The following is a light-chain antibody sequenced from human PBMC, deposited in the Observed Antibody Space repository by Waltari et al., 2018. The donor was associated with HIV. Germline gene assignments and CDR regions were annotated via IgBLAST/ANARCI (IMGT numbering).Light chain of an antibody. CDR2: EVS. V-gene: IGLV2-14*01. J-gene: IGLJ3*02. CDR3: SSYTSSSTVWV. CDR1: SSAVGGYNY. Sequence: QSALTQPASVSGSPGQSITISCTGTSSAVGGYNYVSWYQQHPGKAPKLMIYEVSNRPSGVSNRFSGSKSGNTASLTISGLQAEDEADYYCSSYTSSSTVWVFGGGTKLTVL.